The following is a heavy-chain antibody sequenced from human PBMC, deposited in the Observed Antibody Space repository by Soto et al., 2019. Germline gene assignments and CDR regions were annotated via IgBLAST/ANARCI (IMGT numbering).Heavy chain of an antibody. CDR2: IYPGDSDS. V-gene: IGHV5-51*01. D-gene: IGHD3-22*01. CDR3: ARHGYFDSSGYPDY. CDR1: GYNFASYW. Sequence: ESLKISCKSSGYNFASYWIGWVRQMPGKGLEWMGIIYPGDSDSRYSPSFQGQVTISADKSISTAYLQWSSLKASGTATYYCARHGYFDSSGYPDYWGQGTLVTVSS. J-gene: IGHJ4*02.